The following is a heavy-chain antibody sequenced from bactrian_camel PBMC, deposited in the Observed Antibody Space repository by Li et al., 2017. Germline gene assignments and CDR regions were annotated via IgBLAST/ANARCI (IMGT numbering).Heavy chain of an antibody. V-gene: IGHV3S1*01. CDR1: GSTHRDNIQSNC. CDR3: AARFGTLQCPSSIGSGF. J-gene: IGHJ6*01. Sequence: QVQLVESGGGPVQAGGSLRVSCVASGSTHRDNIQSNCMAWFRQAPGKEPKYKEREWVAFICTGVCGAAYADSVKGRFTISKDNAKNTLYLQMNSLKLEDTAMYYCAARFGTLQCPSSIGSGFWGQGTQVTVS. CDR2: ICTGVCGA.